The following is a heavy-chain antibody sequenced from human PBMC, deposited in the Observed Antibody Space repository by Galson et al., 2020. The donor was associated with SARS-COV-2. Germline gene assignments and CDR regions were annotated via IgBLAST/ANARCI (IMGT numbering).Heavy chain of an antibody. Sequence: GGSLRLSCAASGFTSTSYRMNCVPQAPGKGPECVSSISSTSSYIYYADSVKGRSTISRDNAKNSLYRQMNSLRAEDTAAYYCARGDGGSSCYEDYWGQGTLVTVSS. CDR2: ISSTSSYI. J-gene: IGHJ4*02. D-gene: IGHD6-13*01. V-gene: IGHV3-21*01. CDR3: ARGDGGSSCYEDY. CDR1: GFTSTSYR.